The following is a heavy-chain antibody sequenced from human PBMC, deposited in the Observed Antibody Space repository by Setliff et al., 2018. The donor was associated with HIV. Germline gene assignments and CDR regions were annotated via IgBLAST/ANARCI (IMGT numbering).Heavy chain of an antibody. J-gene: IGHJ4*02. CDR1: GDSISSGDYC. Sequence: SETLSLTCTVSGDSISSGDYCWNWIRQPAGKELEWIGRICSSANTDYNPSLKSRVTISLYTSKNQFSLKLRSVTAADTAVYYCEVAGQWGQGTLVTVSS. D-gene: IGHD6-19*01. V-gene: IGHV4-61*02. CDR2: ICSSANT. CDR3: EVAGQ.